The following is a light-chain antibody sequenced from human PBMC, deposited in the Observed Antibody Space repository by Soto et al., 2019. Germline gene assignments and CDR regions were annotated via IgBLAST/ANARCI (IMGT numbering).Light chain of an antibody. J-gene: IGLJ3*02. Sequence: QLVLTQPPSVSGAPGQRVTISCTGSSSNIGAGYDVHWYQQLPGTAPKLLIYGNSHRPSGVPDRFSGSKSGTSASLAITGLQAEDEADYYCQSYDSSLSALFGGGTKVTVL. CDR2: GNS. CDR1: SSNIGAGYD. V-gene: IGLV1-40*01. CDR3: QSYDSSLSAL.